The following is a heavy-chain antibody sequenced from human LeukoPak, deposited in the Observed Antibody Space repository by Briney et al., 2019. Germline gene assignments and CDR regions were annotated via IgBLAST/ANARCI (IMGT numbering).Heavy chain of an antibody. Sequence: ASVKVSCKASGGTFSSYVISWVRQAPGQGLQWMGGIIPIFGTANYAQKFQGRVTITTDESTSTAYMELSSLRSEDTAVYYCARQTSIAAPCDYWGQGTLVTVSS. V-gene: IGHV1-69*05. D-gene: IGHD6-6*01. CDR1: GGTFSSYV. J-gene: IGHJ4*02. CDR3: ARQTSIAAPCDY. CDR2: IIPIFGTA.